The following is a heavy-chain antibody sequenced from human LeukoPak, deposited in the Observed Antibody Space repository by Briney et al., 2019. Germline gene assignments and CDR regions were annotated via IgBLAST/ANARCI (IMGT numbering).Heavy chain of an antibody. D-gene: IGHD6-19*01. J-gene: IGHJ4*02. Sequence: GESLKISCKGSGYTFTNYWIGWVRQMPGKGLEWMGVIYPGSSDTRYSPSFQGQVAISADKSISTAYLQWSSLKASDTAMYYCARHAAVARDSVQYYFDYWGQGTLVTVSS. CDR3: ARHAAVARDSVQYYFDY. V-gene: IGHV5-51*01. CDR1: GYTFTNYW. CDR2: IYPGSSDT.